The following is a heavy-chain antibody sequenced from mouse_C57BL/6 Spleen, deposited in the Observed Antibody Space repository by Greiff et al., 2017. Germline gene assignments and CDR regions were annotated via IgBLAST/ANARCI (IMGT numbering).Heavy chain of an antibody. D-gene: IGHD2-5*01. CDR3: TKAIVTTIDYFDY. J-gene: IGHJ2*01. Sequence: VQLQQSGAELVRPGASVKLSCTASGFNIKDDYMHWVKQRPEQGLEWIGWIDPENGDTEYASKFQGKATIPADTSSNTAYLQLSSLTSEDTAVYYCTKAIVTTIDYFDYWGQGTTLTVSS. CDR1: GFNIKDDY. V-gene: IGHV14-4*01. CDR2: IDPENGDT.